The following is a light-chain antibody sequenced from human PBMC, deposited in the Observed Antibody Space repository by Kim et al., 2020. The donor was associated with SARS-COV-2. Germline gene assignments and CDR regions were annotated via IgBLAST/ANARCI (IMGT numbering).Light chain of an antibody. CDR1: QSINNN. CDR3: QQYATSGRT. Sequence: ETVLTQSPGTLSLSPVERATLSCRASQSINNNLAWYQQIPGQAPRLLLYGASYRATGIADRFSGSGSGTDFTLTISRLEPEDFAVYYCQQYATSGRTFGQGTKVDIK. J-gene: IGKJ1*01. V-gene: IGKV3-20*01. CDR2: GAS.